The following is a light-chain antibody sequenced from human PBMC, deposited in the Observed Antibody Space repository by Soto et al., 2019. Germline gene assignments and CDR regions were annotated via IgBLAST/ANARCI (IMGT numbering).Light chain of an antibody. V-gene: IGKV3-11*01. CDR1: QTVSSY. CDR3: QQRRT. CDR2: DAS. J-gene: IGKJ5*01. Sequence: EIVLTQSPATLSLSPGERATLSCRASQTVSSYLAWYQQKPGQAPRLLVYDASDRATGIPARFSGSGSGTDFTLTISSLEPEEFAVYYCQQRRTFGQGTRVESK.